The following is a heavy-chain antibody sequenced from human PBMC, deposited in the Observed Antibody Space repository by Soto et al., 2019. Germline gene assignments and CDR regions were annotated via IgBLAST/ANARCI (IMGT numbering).Heavy chain of an antibody. Sequence: SETLCLTCTVSGGSVISSSYYWGWVRQPPGKGLEWIGSVYYSGSTYYNPSLESRVTISVDKSKNQFSLKLMSLSAADTAVYYCGRLEGLATISYYFDYWGQGALVTVSS. J-gene: IGHJ4*02. CDR2: VYYSGST. D-gene: IGHD3-9*01. CDR3: GRLEGLATISYYFDY. V-gene: IGHV4-39*01. CDR1: GGSVISSSYY.